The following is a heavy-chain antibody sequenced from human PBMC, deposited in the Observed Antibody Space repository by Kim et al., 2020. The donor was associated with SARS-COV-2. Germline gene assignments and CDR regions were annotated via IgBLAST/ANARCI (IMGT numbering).Heavy chain of an antibody. CDR1: GFIFGDYY. V-gene: IGHV3-11*05. D-gene: IGHD3-10*01. Sequence: GGSLRLSCAASGFIFGDYYMSWLRQAPGKGLEWISYISTSGDYTDYADSVKGRFTISRDNAKNSLYLQLHSLRAEDTAIFYCARERGLGNYYTPARYYFDFWGQGSLVTVSS. CDR3: ARERGLGNYYTPARYYFDF. CDR2: ISTSGDYT. J-gene: IGHJ4*02.